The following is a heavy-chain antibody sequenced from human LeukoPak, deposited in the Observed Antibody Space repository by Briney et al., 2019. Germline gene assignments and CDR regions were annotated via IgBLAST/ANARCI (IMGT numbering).Heavy chain of an antibody. V-gene: IGHV3-48*03. Sequence: GGSLRLSCAASGFTFSSYEMNWVRQAPGKGLEWVSFINSRSTIIYYADSVKGRFTISRDNAKNSLYLQMNSLRVEDTAVYYCGRGYGDPWGQGTLVTVSS. CDR3: GRGYGDP. D-gene: IGHD4-17*01. CDR1: GFTFSSYE. CDR2: INSRSTII. J-gene: IGHJ5*02.